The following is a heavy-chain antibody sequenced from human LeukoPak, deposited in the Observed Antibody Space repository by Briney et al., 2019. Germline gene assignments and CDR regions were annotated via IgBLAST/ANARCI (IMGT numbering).Heavy chain of an antibody. CDR2: INHSGST. Sequence: SETLSLTCAVYGGSFSGYYWSWIRQPPGKGLEWIGEINHSGSTNYNPSLKSRVTISVDTSKNRFSLKLSSVTAADTAVYYCARNLIAVAGNDYWGQGTLVTVSS. CDR1: GGSFSGYY. J-gene: IGHJ4*02. V-gene: IGHV4-34*01. D-gene: IGHD6-19*01. CDR3: ARNLIAVAGNDY.